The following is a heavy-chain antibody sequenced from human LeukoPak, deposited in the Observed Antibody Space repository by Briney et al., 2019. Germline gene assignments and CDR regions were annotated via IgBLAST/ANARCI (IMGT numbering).Heavy chain of an antibody. CDR2: ISGSGGST. V-gene: IGHV3-23*01. Sequence: GGSLRLSCAASGFTFSSYAMSWVSQAQGKGLEWVSVISGSGGSTYYADSVKGRFTISRDNSKNTLYLQMNSLRAEDTAVYYCAKDLTMIVVVNFDYWGQGTLVTVSS. CDR3: AKDLTMIVVVNFDY. CDR1: GFTFSSYA. J-gene: IGHJ4*02. D-gene: IGHD3-22*01.